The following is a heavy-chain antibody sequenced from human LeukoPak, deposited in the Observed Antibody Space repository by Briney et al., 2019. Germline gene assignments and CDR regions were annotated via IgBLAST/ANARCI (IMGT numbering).Heavy chain of an antibody. CDR1: GYTFTSYG. CDR2: ISAYNGNT. CDR3: ARAPEYYDFWSGYYTLSYYYYGMDV. D-gene: IGHD3-3*01. V-gene: IGHV1-18*01. J-gene: IGHJ6*02. Sequence: GASVKVSCTASGYTFTSYGISWVRQAPGQGLEWMGWISAYNGNTNYAQKLQGRVTMTTDTSTSTAYMELRSLRSGDTAVYYCARAPEYYDFWSGYYTLSYYYYGMDVWGQGTTVTVSS.